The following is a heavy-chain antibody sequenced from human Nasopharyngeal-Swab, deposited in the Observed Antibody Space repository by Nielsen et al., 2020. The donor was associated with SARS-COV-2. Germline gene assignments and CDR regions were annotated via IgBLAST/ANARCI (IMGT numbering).Heavy chain of an antibody. CDR3: ARGGLRYFDWLSYENYY. V-gene: IGHV4-34*01. D-gene: IGHD3-9*01. CDR2: INYSGST. J-gene: IGHJ4*02. Sequence: SETLSLTCAVYGGSFSGYYWTWFRQSPAKGLEWIGEINYSGSTKYNPSLKSRVTISVDTSKNQFSLNVTSVTAADTAVYYCARGGLRYFDWLSYENYYWGPGTVVTVSS. CDR1: GGSFSGYY.